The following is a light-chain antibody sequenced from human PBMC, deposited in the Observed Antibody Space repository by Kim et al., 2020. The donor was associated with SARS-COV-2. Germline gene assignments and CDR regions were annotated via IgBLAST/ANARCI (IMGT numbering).Light chain of an antibody. CDR2: EVS. J-gene: IGLJ3*02. CDR3: SSYAGSKHWM. V-gene: IGLV2-8*01. Sequence: QSALTQPPSASVSPGQSVTISCTGTSSDVGGYNYVSWYQQHPGKAPNLMIFEVSKRPSGVPDRFSGSRSGNTASLTVSGLRAEDKADYYCSSYAGSKHWMFGGGTQLTVL. CDR1: SSDVGGYNY.